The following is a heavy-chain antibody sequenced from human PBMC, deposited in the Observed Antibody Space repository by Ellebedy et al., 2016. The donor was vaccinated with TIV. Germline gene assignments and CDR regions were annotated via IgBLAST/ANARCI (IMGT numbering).Heavy chain of an antibody. Sequence: AASVKVSCKASGYTFTSYYMHWVRQAPGQGLEWMGRINLSDGSTSYAQKFQGRVTMTRDTSTSTVYMELSSLRSDDTAVYYCAREQYCGGDCLWPDAFDIWGQGTMVTVSS. CDR2: INLSDGST. J-gene: IGHJ3*02. CDR3: AREQYCGGDCLWPDAFDI. V-gene: IGHV1-46*01. CDR1: GYTFTSYY. D-gene: IGHD2-21*02.